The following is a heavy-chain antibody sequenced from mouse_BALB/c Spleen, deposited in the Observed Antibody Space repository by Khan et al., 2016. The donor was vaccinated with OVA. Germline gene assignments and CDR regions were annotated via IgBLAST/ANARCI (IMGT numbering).Heavy chain of an antibody. J-gene: IGHJ3*01. Sequence: EVMLVESGGDLVKPGGSLRLSCAASGFTFSAYGMAWVRQAPDKRLEWVATINSDGGYTYYPDTVKGRFTISRNNAENTLSLQMSSLKSEDTAIYYCASHLTGSFAYWGQGTLVTVSA. CDR3: ASHLTGSFAY. V-gene: IGHV5-6*02. CDR2: INSDGGYT. CDR1: GFTFSAYG. D-gene: IGHD4-1*01.